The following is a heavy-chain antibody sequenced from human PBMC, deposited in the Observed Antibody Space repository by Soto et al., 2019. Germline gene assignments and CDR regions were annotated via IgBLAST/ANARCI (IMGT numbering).Heavy chain of an antibody. CDR1: GGTFSCYA. V-gene: IGHV1-69*12. Sequence: QVQMVQSGAVVKKAGSSVKVSCMASGGTFSCYAISWVRKATGKGLEWMGGIIPIFGTANYARKFQGRVTITADESTSTAYTELSSLRSEDTAVYYCASPPSSNRYYCGMDVWGQGTTVTVSS. D-gene: IGHD4-4*01. J-gene: IGHJ6*02. CDR3: ASPPSSNRYYCGMDV. CDR2: IIPIFGTA.